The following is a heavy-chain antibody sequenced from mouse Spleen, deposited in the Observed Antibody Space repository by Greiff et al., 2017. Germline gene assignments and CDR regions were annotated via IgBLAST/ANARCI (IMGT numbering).Heavy chain of an antibody. CDR3: ARDRGSSFYWYFDV. CDR2: INYDGSST. CDR1: GFTFSDYY. D-gene: IGHD1-1*01. Sequence: EVQVVESEGGLVQPGSSMKLSCTASGFTFSDYYMAWVRQVPAKGLEWVANINYDGSSTYYLDSLKSRFIISRDNAKNILYLQMSSLKSEDTATYYCARDRGSSFYWYFDVWGTGTTVTVSS. J-gene: IGHJ1*03. V-gene: IGHV5-16*01.